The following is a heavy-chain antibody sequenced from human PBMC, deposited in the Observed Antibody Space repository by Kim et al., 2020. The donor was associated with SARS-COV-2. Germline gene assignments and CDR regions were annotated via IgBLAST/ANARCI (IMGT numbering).Heavy chain of an antibody. J-gene: IGHJ4*02. Sequence: ASVKVSCKASGYTFTNYGFSWLRQVPGQGLEWMGWISVNNGKTDYAQKLQGRVTLTADTSTSTAYMELRSLRSDDTAVYYCARGRRGEQWLRDYWGQGTLVTVSS. D-gene: IGHD6-19*01. CDR2: ISVNNGKT. V-gene: IGHV1-18*04. CDR1: GYTFTNYG. CDR3: ARGRRGEQWLRDY.